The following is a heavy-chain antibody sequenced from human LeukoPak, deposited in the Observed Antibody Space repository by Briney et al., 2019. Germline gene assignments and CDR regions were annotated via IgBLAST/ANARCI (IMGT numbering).Heavy chain of an antibody. CDR3: ARDLPGYSYGYPEEESDY. J-gene: IGHJ4*02. D-gene: IGHD5-18*01. CDR2: INPNSGGT. CDR1: GYTFTGYY. V-gene: IGHV1-2*06. Sequence: ASVKVSCKASGYTFTGYYMHWVRQAPGQGLEWMGRINPNSGGTNYAQKFQGRVTMTRDTSISTAYKELSRLRSDDTAVYYCARDLPGYSYGYPEEESDYWGQGTLVTVSS.